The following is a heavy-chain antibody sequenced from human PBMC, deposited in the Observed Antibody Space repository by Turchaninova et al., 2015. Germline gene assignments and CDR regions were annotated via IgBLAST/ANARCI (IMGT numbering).Heavy chain of an antibody. CDR1: GFTFSSYA. J-gene: IGHJ4*02. V-gene: IGHV3-23*01. CDR3: AKDRPYVGDITLDY. CDR2: ISAGGTIT. D-gene: IGHD1-26*01. Sequence: LESGGGLVQPGGSLRLSCVASGFTFSSYAMNWVRQAPGKGLEWVSVISAGGTITHYADSVKGRFPISRDNSKNMLYLQINSLRVDDSALYYCAKDRPYVGDITLDYWGQGTPVTVSS.